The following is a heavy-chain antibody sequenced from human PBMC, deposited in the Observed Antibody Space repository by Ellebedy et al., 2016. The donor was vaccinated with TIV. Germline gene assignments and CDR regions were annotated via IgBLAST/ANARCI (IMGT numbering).Heavy chain of an antibody. CDR3: ARGYSSGWYVDS. J-gene: IGHJ5*01. CDR1: GGSFSGYY. Sequence: MPSETLSLTCGVYGGSFSGYYWTWIRQPPGKGLEWIGEINHSGSTSYNPSLKSRVTISVDTSKNQFSLKLTSVTAADTAVYYCARGYSSGWYVDSWGQGAPVTVSS. CDR2: INHSGST. D-gene: IGHD6-19*01. V-gene: IGHV4-34*01.